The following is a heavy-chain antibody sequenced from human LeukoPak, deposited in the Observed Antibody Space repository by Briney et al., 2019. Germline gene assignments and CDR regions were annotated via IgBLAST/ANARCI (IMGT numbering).Heavy chain of an antibody. CDR1: GGSFSGYY. Sequence: SETLSLTCAVYGGSFSGYYWSWIRQPPGKGLEWIGEINHSGSTNYNPSLKSRVTISVDTSKNQFSLKPSSVTAADTAVYYCARRGYKGDFWGQGTLVTVSS. V-gene: IGHV4-34*01. CDR3: ARRGYKGDF. J-gene: IGHJ4*02. D-gene: IGHD5-24*01. CDR2: INHSGST.